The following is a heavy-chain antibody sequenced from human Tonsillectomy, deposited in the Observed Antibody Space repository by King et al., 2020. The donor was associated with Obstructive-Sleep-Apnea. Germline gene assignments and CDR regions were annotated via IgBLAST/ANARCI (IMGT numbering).Heavy chain of an antibody. CDR1: GFSFSNYA. CDR2: ISYDGISK. D-gene: IGHD3-16*02. V-gene: IGHV3-30*04. Sequence: VQLVESGGGVVQPGRSLRLSCAASGFSFSNYAMHWVRQAPGKGLEWVAIISYDGISKYYADSVKGRFTISRDNSKNTLYLQMNSLRPEDTAVYYCATDFSMISFGGIIADWGQGTLVTVSS. J-gene: IGHJ4*02. CDR3: ATDFSMISFGGIIAD.